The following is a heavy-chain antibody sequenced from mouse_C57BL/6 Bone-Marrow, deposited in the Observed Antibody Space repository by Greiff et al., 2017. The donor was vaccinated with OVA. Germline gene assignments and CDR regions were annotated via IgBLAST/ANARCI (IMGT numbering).Heavy chain of an antibody. CDR3: ARRSNYQYYFDY. D-gene: IGHD2-5*01. Sequence: EVQLVESGGGLVKPGGSLKLSCAASGFTFSDYGMHWVRQAPEKGLEWVAYISSGSSTIYYADTVKGRCTISRDNAKNTLFLQMTSLRSEDTAMYYCARRSNYQYYFDYWGQGTTLTVSS. V-gene: IGHV5-17*01. CDR1: GFTFSDYG. CDR2: ISSGSSTI. J-gene: IGHJ2*01.